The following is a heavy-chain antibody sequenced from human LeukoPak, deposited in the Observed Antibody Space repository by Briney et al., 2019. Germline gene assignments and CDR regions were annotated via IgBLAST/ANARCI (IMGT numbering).Heavy chain of an antibody. D-gene: IGHD3-3*01. CDR1: GYTLTELS. Sequence: ASVKVSCKVSGYTLTELSMHCVRQAPGKGLEWMGGFDPEDGETIYAQKFQGRVTMTEDTSTDTAYMELSSLRSEDTAVYYCATVSRDGDFGVVIISPYWFDPWGQGTLVTVSS. CDR2: FDPEDGET. CDR3: ATVSRDGDFGVVIISPYWFDP. J-gene: IGHJ5*02. V-gene: IGHV1-24*01.